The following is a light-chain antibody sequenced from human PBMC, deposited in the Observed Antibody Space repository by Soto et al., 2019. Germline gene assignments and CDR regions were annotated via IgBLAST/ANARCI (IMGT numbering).Light chain of an antibody. V-gene: IGKV3-15*01. J-gene: IGKJ4*01. CDR1: QSVSTN. CDR2: GAS. CDR3: QQYNNWPPVT. Sequence: EIVMTQSPATLSVSPGERATLSCRASQSVSTNLAWHQQKPGQAPRLLIYGASTRATDIPARFSGSGSGTEFTLTISSLQSEDFAVYYCQQYNNWPPVTFGGGTKVDIK.